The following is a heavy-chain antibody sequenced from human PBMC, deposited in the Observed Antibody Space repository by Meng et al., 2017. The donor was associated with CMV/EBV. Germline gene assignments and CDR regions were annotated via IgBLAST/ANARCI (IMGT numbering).Heavy chain of an antibody. CDR3: AKDTYSSLDY. J-gene: IGHJ4*02. CDR2: IRSHGTNK. Sequence: GESLKISCAASGFTFSIYGLHWVRQAPGKGLEWVTFIRSHGTNKYYTDSVKGRFTISRDNSKNTLYVQMNSLRAEDTAVYYCAKDTYSSLDYWGQGTLVTVSS. CDR1: GFTFSIYG. D-gene: IGHD6-13*01. V-gene: IGHV3-30*02.